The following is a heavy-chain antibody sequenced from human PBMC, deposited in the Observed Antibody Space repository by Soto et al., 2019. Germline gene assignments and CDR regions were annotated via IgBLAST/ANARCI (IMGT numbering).Heavy chain of an antibody. V-gene: IGHV3-23*01. D-gene: IGHD6-13*01. CDR1: GFTFSSYA. CDR3: AKELIFSMGIAAAGTGYKWFDP. Sequence: PGGSLRLSCAASGFTFSSYAMSWVRQAPGKGLEWVSAISGSGGSTYYADSVKGRFTISRDNYKNTLYLQMNSLRAEDTAVYYCAKELIFSMGIAAAGTGYKWFDPWGQGTLVTVSS. J-gene: IGHJ5*02. CDR2: ISGSGGST.